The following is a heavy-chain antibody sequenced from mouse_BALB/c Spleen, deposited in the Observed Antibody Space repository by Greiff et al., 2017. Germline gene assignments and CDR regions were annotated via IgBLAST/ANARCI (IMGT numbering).Heavy chain of an antibody. J-gene: IGHJ2*01. V-gene: IGHV14-4*02. CDR2: IDPENGDT. Sequence: VQLQQSGAELVRSGASVKLSCTASGFNIKDYYMHWVKQRPEQGLEWIGWIDPENGDTEYAPKFQGKATMTADTSSNTAYLQLSSLTSEDTAVYYCSPDSSGYGGYYVDYWGQGTTLTVSS. CDR3: SPDSSGYGGYYVDY. D-gene: IGHD3-2*01. CDR1: GFNIKDYY.